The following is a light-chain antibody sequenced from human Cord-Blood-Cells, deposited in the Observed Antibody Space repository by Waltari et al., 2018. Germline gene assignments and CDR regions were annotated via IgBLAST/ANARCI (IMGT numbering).Light chain of an antibody. J-gene: IGLJ3*02. CDR1: SSNIRAGYA. Sequence: QSVLTQPPSVSGARGQRVTISCTGSSSNIRAGYAVHWYQQLPGTAPKLLIYGNSNRPSGVPDLFSGSKSGTSASLAITGLQAEDEADYYCQSYDSSLSGSWVFGGGTKLTVL. CDR3: QSYDSSLSGSWV. V-gene: IGLV1-40*01. CDR2: GNS.